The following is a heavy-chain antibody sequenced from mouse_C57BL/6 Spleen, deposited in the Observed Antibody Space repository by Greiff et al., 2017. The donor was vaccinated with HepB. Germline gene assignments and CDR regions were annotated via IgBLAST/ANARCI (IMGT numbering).Heavy chain of an antibody. J-gene: IGHJ4*01. V-gene: IGHV5-6*01. D-gene: IGHD1-1*01. CDR2: ISSGGSYT. Sequence: EVKLMESGGDLVKPGGSLKLSCAASGFTFSSYGMSWVRQTPDKRLEWVATISSGGSYTYYPDSVKGRFTISRDNAKNTLYLQMSSLKSEDTAMYYCARQTFITTVVAGAMDYWGQGTSVTVSS. CDR1: GFTFSSYG. CDR3: ARQTFITTVVAGAMDY.